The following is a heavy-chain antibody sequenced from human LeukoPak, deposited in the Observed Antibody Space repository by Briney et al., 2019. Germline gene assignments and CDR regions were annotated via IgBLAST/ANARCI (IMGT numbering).Heavy chain of an antibody. Sequence: WGSLRLSCAASGFTFSSYSMNWVRQAPGKGLEWVSSISSSSSYIYYADSVKGRFAISRDNAKNSLYLQMNSLRAEDTAVYYCASDYGQGAMVTSYWGQGTLVTVSS. V-gene: IGHV3-21*01. CDR3: ASDYGQGAMVTSY. CDR1: GFTFSSYS. CDR2: ISSSSSYI. D-gene: IGHD5-18*01. J-gene: IGHJ4*02.